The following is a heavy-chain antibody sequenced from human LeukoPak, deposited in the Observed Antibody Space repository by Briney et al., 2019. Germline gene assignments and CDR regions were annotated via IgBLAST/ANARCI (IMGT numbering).Heavy chain of an antibody. CDR1: GGTFSSYA. CDR3: ARDADTAVAGISSANWFDP. D-gene: IGHD6-19*01. CDR2: IIPIFGMA. J-gene: IGHJ5*02. Sequence: SVKVSCKASGGTFSSYAISWVRQAPGQGLEWMGGIIPIFGMANHAQNFQGRVTITADKSTSTAYMELSSLTSEDTAVYFCARDADTAVAGISSANWFDPWGQGTLVTVSA. V-gene: IGHV1-69*17.